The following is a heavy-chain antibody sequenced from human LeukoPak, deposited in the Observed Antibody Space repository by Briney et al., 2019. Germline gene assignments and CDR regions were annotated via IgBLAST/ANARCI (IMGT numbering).Heavy chain of an antibody. Sequence: GGSLRLSCAASGFTFSSYWMHWVRQAPGKGLVWVSRINSDGSSTSYADSVKGRFTISRDNAKNTLYLQMNSLRAEDTAVYYCARDPTRRTVTTRSRNYYYYYMDVWGKGTTVTVSS. CDR3: ARDPTRRTVTTRSRNYYYYYMDV. J-gene: IGHJ6*03. CDR2: INSDGSST. D-gene: IGHD4-17*01. V-gene: IGHV3-74*01. CDR1: GFTFSSYW.